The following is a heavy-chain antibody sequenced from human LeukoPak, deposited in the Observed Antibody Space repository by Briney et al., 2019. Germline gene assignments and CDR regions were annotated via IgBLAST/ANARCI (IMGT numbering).Heavy chain of an antibody. J-gene: IGHJ6*02. CDR1: GFSFVRYA. CDR3: ASGFYRSSSAVRRRYDF. Sequence: GGSLRLSCGASGFSFVRYAINSGRQAPGKGLEWVSVISGSGGNTYYADSVKGRFTVSRDNSKNTVCLQMNSLRAEDTAVYYCASGFYRSSSAVRRRYDFWGQGTTVTVSS. D-gene: IGHD6-6*01. V-gene: IGHV3-23*01. CDR2: ISGSGGNT.